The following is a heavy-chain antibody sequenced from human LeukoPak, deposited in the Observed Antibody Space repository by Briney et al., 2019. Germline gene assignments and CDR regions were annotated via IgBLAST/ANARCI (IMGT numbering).Heavy chain of an antibody. CDR1: GFTLRSYE. CDR3: ARGLSTAEAGFDY. V-gene: IGHV3-48*03. Sequence: PGGSLRLSCAASGFTLRSYEMNWVRQAPGKGLEWVSYISSSGSTRYYADSVKGRFTVSRDNDKNSLYLQMNSLRGEDTAVYYCARGLSTAEAGFDYWGQGSLVTVSS. J-gene: IGHJ4*02. D-gene: IGHD6-19*01. CDR2: ISSSGSTR.